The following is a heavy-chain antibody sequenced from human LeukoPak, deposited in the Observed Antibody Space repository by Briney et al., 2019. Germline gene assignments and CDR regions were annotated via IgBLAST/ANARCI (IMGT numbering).Heavy chain of an antibody. CDR1: GFTFSSYG. CDR2: IRYDGSNK. V-gene: IGHV3-30*02. J-gene: IGHJ4*02. Sequence: GGSLRLSCAASGFTFSSYGMHWVRQAPGKGLEWVAFIRYDGSNKNCADSVKGRFTISRDNSKNTLYLQMNSLRAEDTAVYYCAKDFYDYSNYWGQGTLVTVSS. CDR3: AKDFYDYSNY. D-gene: IGHD4-11*01.